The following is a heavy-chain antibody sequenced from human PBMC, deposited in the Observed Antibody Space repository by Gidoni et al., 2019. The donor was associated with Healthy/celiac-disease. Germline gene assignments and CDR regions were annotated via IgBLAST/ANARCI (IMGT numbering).Heavy chain of an antibody. CDR1: GGSLSRSNG. CDR3: ARAAVDYYDSSGSYSNYFDY. CDR2: IYHSGST. Sequence: QVQLQESGPGLVKPSGTLSLTCAVSGGSLSRSNGWSWVRQPPGKGLEWIGDIYHSGSTNYNPSLKSRVTISVDKSKNQFSLKLSSVTAADTAVYYCARAAVDYYDSSGSYSNYFDYWGQGTLVTVSS. D-gene: IGHD3-22*01. J-gene: IGHJ4*02. V-gene: IGHV4-4*02.